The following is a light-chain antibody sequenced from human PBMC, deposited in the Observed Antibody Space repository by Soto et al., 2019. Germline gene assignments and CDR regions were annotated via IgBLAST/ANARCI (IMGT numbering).Light chain of an antibody. CDR1: QGISNY. CDR3: QKYNSAPPLT. CDR2: AAS. V-gene: IGKV1-27*01. Sequence: IQMTQSPSSLSESVGDRVTITCRASQGISNYLAWYQQKPGKVPKLLIYAASTLQSGVPSRFSGSGSGTDFTLTISSLQPEDVATYYCQKYNSAPPLTFGGGTKVEIK. J-gene: IGKJ4*01.